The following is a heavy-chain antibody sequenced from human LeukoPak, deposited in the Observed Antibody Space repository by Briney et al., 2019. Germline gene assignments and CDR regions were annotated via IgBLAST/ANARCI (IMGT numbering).Heavy chain of an antibody. CDR1: GFTFTNAW. D-gene: IGHD2-15*01. CDR3: TASFRKDSTVDY. V-gene: IGHV3-15*01. CDR2: IKSKTDGGTT. Sequence: PGGSLRLSCAASGFTFTNAWMSWVRQAPGKGLEWVGRIKSKTDGGTTDYAAPVKGRFTISRDDSKNTLYLQMNSLKTEDTAVYYCTASFRKDSTVDYWGQGTLVTVSS. J-gene: IGHJ4*02.